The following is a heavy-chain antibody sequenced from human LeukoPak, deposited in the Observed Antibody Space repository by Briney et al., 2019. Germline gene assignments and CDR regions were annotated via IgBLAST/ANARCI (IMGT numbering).Heavy chain of an antibody. CDR2: IIPIFGTA. J-gene: IGHJ5*02. V-gene: IGHV1-69*05. D-gene: IGHD6-13*01. CDR3: ARYVSRSWYPGWFDP. CDR1: GGSFSSYA. Sequence: SVNLSCNASGGSFSSYAICWVRQAPGQGLELMGRIIPIFGTANYAQTFQGRGTITTVESTITDYMELTSLRSEDSAVYYVARYVSRSWYPGWFDPWGQGTQVTVSS.